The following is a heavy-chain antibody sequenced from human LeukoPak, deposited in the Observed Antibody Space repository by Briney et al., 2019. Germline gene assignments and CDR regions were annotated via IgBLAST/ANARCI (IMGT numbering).Heavy chain of an antibody. D-gene: IGHD2-2*01. Sequence: SVKVSCKASGGTFSSYAISWVRQAPGQGLEWMGRIIPILGIANYAQKFKGRVTITADKSTSTAYMELSSLRSEDTAVYYCARDRPVPYCSSTSCYSFAFDYWGQGTLVTVSS. CDR2: IIPILGIA. CDR3: ARDRPVPYCSSTSCYSFAFDY. J-gene: IGHJ4*02. V-gene: IGHV1-69*04. CDR1: GGTFSSYA.